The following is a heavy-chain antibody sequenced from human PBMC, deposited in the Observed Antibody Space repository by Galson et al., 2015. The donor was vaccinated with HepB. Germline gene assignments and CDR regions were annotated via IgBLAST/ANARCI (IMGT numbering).Heavy chain of an antibody. Sequence: SVKVSCKASGYTFTGYYMRWVRQAPGQGLEWMGRIIPILGIANYAQKFQGRVTITADKSTSTAYMELSSLRSEDTAVYYCARDSSYSSSSYFWFDPWGQGTLVTVSS. CDR2: IIPILGIA. CDR3: ARDSSYSSSSYFWFDP. D-gene: IGHD6-6*01. V-gene: IGHV1-69*04. CDR1: GYTFTGYY. J-gene: IGHJ5*02.